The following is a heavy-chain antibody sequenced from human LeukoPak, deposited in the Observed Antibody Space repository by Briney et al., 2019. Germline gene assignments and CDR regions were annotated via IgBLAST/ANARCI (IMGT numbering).Heavy chain of an antibody. J-gene: IGHJ4*02. Sequence: SETLSLTCTVSGYSISSGYYWGWIRPPPGKGLEWIGSIYHSGSTYYNPSLKSRVTISVDTSKNQFSLKLSSVTAADTAVYYCASSIAAAGRDYWGQGTLVTVSS. D-gene: IGHD6-13*01. CDR2: IYHSGST. CDR1: GYSISSGYY. V-gene: IGHV4-38-2*02. CDR3: ASSIAAAGRDY.